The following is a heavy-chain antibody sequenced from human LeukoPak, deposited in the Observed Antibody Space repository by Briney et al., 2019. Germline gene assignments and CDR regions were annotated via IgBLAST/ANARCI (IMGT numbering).Heavy chain of an antibody. V-gene: IGHV1-46*02. Sequence: GASVKVSCKASGYTFNIYYMHWVRQAPAQGLEWVGIINPSGGRTSYAQKFQGRVTMTRDTSTRTIYIELYSLRSDDTAVDYCARGGMDYGDPRFDHWGQGTLVTVSS. J-gene: IGHJ5*02. CDR1: GYTFNIYY. CDR2: INPSGGRT. CDR3: ARGGMDYGDPRFDH. D-gene: IGHD4-17*01.